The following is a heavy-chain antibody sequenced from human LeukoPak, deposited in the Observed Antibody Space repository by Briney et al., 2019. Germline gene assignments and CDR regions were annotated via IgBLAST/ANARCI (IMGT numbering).Heavy chain of an antibody. CDR2: ISGSGGST. D-gene: IGHD6-13*01. Sequence: QPGGSLRLSCAASGFTFSGYSMSWVRQAPGKGLEWVSAISGSGGSTYYADSVKGRFTISRDNSKNTLYLQMNSLRAEDTAVYYCAHISSSWPDYWGQGTLVTVSS. CDR1: GFTFSGYS. CDR3: AHISSSWPDY. J-gene: IGHJ4*02. V-gene: IGHV3-23*01.